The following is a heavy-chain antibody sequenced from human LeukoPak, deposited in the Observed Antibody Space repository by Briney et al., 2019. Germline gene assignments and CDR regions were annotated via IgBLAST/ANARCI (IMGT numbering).Heavy chain of an antibody. CDR3: ARHLDYDSGGYFYPYFDD. V-gene: IGHV4-59*08. Sequence: SETLSLTCNVSGYSMRSYYWSWLRQPPGKGLEWIAYFSHSGTTSYNPSLKSRVIISVDTSNHQFSLTLRSVTAADTAVYYCARHLDYDSGGYFYPYFDDWGQGTLVTVSS. D-gene: IGHD3-22*01. CDR2: FSHSGTT. CDR1: GYSMRSYY. J-gene: IGHJ4*02.